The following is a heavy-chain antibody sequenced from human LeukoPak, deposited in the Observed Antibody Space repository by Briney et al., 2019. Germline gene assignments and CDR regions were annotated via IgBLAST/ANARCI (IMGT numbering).Heavy chain of an antibody. D-gene: IGHD3-9*01. Sequence: SETLSLTCTVSGGSLSSYSWSWIRQPAGKGLEWIGRIYTSGSTSYNPSLTSRVSMSLDTSKKQISLKLSSVTAADTAVYYCARETLTFADFWGQGTLVTVSS. V-gene: IGHV4-4*07. CDR3: ARETLTFADF. J-gene: IGHJ4*02. CDR2: IYTSGST. CDR1: GGSLSSYS.